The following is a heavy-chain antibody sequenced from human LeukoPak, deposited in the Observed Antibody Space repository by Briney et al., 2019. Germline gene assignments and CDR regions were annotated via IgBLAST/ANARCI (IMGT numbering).Heavy chain of an antibody. V-gene: IGHV1-24*01. J-gene: IGHJ3*02. CDR3: ATGGNWNDPLRPYDAFDI. CDR2: FDPEDGET. D-gene: IGHD1-20*01. CDR1: GYTLTELS. Sequence: GASVKVSCKVSGYTLTELSMHWVRQAPGKGLEWMGGFDPEDGETIYAQKFQGRVTMTEDTSTDTAYMELSSLRSEDTAVYYCATGGNWNDPLRPYDAFDIWGQGTMVTVSS.